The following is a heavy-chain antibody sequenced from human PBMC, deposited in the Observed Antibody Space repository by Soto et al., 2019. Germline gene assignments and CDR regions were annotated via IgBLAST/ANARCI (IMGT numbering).Heavy chain of an antibody. CDR1: GGSISSYY. V-gene: IGHV4-59*01. Sequence: SETLSLTCTVSGGSISSYYWSWIRQPPGKGLEWIGYIYYSGSTNYNPSLKSRVTISVDTSKNQFSLKLSSVTAADTAVYYCARGTYYYDSSGYFFDYWGQGTLVTVSS. CDR2: IYYSGST. J-gene: IGHJ4*02. D-gene: IGHD3-22*01. CDR3: ARGTYYYDSSGYFFDY.